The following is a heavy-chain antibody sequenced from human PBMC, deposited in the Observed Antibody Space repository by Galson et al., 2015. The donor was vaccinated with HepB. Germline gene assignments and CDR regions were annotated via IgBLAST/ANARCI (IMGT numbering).Heavy chain of an antibody. CDR1: GYTFTSYG. CDR3: ARDTDCYDSSGYYSLEGQGVY. Sequence: SVKVSCKASGYTFTSYGISWVRQAPGQGLEWMGWISAYNGNTNYAQKLQGRVAMTTDTSTSTAYMELRSLRSDDTAVYYCARDTDCYDSSGYYSLEGQGVYWGQGTLVTVSS. V-gene: IGHV1-18*01. J-gene: IGHJ4*02. D-gene: IGHD3-22*01. CDR2: ISAYNGNT.